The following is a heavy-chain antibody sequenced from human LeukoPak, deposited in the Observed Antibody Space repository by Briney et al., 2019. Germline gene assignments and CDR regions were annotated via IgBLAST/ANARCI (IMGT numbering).Heavy chain of an antibody. CDR1: GFTFDDYG. CDR2: INWNGGST. J-gene: IGHJ4*02. CDR3: ATRPPAMAGFDS. D-gene: IGHD6-19*01. Sequence: GGSLRLSCAASGFTFDDYGMSWVRQAPGKGLEWVSGINWNGGSTGYADSVKGRFTISRDNSKNTLSLQMNSLRLEDTAVYYCATRPPAMAGFDSWGQGTLVTVSS. V-gene: IGHV3-20*04.